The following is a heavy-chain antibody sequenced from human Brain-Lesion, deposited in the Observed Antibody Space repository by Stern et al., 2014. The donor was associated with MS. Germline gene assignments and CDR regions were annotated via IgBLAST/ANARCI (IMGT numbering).Heavy chain of an antibody. CDR2: INSDGSNT. CDR1: GFTFSTYW. J-gene: IGHJ4*02. V-gene: IGHV3-74*02. CDR3: ARATGKNSYSY. Sequence: EVQLVPSGGGLVQPGGSLRLSCAASGFTFSTYWMHWVRQAPGKGLVRVSRINSDGSNTSYADSVKGRFTISRDNAKNTLYLQMNSLRAEDTAVYYCARATGKNSYSYWGQGTLVTVSS. D-gene: IGHD1-26*01.